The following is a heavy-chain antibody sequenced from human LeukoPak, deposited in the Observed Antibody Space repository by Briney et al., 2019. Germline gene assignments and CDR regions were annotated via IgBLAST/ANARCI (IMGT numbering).Heavy chain of an antibody. CDR1: GFTFSNYA. Sequence: GGSLRLSCGASGFTFSNYAMSWVRQAPGKGLEWVSTSSGNGGSTDYGDSVKGRFTISRDNVKNTLHLQMSSLRAEDTAVYYCARDSNWNNGGFDYWGQGTLVTVSA. CDR3: ARDSNWNNGGFDY. CDR2: SSGNGGST. D-gene: IGHD1/OR15-1a*01. V-gene: IGHV3-23*01. J-gene: IGHJ4*02.